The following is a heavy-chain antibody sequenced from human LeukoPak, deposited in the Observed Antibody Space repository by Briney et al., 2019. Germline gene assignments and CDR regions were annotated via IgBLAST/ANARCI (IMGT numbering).Heavy chain of an antibody. V-gene: IGHV1-69*04. CDR1: GGSFSSYA. J-gene: IGHJ4*02. Sequence: SVKVSCKASGGSFSSYALSWVRQAPGQGLEWMGRIIPILAIANYAQKFQGRVTITADKSTSTAYMELNSLRSDDTAVYYCARDILEYPGHPFDSWGQGTLVTVSS. CDR3: ARDILEYPGHPFDS. D-gene: IGHD6-6*01. CDR2: IIPILAIA.